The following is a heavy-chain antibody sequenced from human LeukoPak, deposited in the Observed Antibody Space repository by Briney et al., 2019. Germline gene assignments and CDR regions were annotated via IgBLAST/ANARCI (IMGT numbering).Heavy chain of an antibody. D-gene: IGHD3-22*01. J-gene: IGHJ4*02. Sequence: GGSLRLSCAASGFTFSSYWMNWARQAPGKGLEWVSSISGSGGSTHYADSVKGRFTISRDKTKNTLYLQMNSLRAEDTAVYYCAKSSYYDASGYSREYYFDYWGQGTLVTVSS. V-gene: IGHV3-23*01. CDR2: ISGSGGST. CDR1: GFTFSSYW. CDR3: AKSSYYDASGYSREYYFDY.